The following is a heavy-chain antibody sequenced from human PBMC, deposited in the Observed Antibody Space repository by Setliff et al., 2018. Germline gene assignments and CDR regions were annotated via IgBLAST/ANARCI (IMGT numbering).Heavy chain of an antibody. CDR3: ARGRFGGPRTGNWFDP. V-gene: IGHV1-24*01. D-gene: IGHD3-10*01. J-gene: IGHJ5*02. CDR2: IDLEDGET. Sequence: GASVKVSCKVSGYTLTELSRHWVRQALGKGLEWMGGIDLEDGETINAQKFQGRVTMTEDTSTDTAYMELGSLRSEDTAVYYCARGRFGGPRTGNWFDPWGQGTLVTVSS. CDR1: GYTLTELS.